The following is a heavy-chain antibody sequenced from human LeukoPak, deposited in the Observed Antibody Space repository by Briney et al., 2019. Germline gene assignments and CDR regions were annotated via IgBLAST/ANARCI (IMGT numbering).Heavy chain of an antibody. CDR2: INPSGGTT. D-gene: IGHD4-17*01. CDR3: ARGTGLGGDYVSN. V-gene: IGHV1-46*01. Sequence: ASVKVSCKAFGYTFITYYMHWVRQAPGQGLEWMGVINPSGGTTSYAQKFQARVTMTRDTSTSTVYMELSSPRSEDTAVYYCARGTGLGGDYVSNWGQGTLVTVSS. CDR1: GYTFITYY. J-gene: IGHJ4*02.